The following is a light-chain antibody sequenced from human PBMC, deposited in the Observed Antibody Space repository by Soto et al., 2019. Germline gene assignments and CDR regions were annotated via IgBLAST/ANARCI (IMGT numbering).Light chain of an antibody. Sequence: IVMTISLATLSLSPRQRVTLSCRSSQSVGTSIAWYQQKPGQAPRLLIYGASTRATGVPARFSGSGSGTAFALTISSLQSEDFANYYCQQYYKWPPFTFGQGTKVDIK. CDR1: QSVGTS. CDR2: GAS. V-gene: IGKV3-15*01. J-gene: IGKJ3*01. CDR3: QQYYKWPPFT.